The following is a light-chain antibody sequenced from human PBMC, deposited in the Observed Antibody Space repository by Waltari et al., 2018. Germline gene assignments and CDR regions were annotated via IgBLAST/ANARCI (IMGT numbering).Light chain of an antibody. CDR1: SNHIGSHP. Sequence: QSALTQEASVSGTVGQKVTLSCTGNSNHIGSHPVGWYQQISHGAPKTVMFGNSLPSGIPDRFSGSKSGTTDSLTISGLQPEDEADYYCSTWDYSLSIWVFGGGTKLTVL. J-gene: IGLJ3*02. V-gene: IGLV1-44*01. CDR2: GNS. CDR3: STWDYSLSIWV.